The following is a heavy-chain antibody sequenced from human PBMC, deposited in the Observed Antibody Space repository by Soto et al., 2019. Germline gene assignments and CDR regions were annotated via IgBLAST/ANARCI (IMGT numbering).Heavy chain of an antibody. V-gene: IGHV4-34*01. J-gene: IGHJ4*02. CDR1: GGSFRGYY. D-gene: IGHD6-13*01. CDR2: INHSGST. CDR3: AREGPLVDIDY. Sequence: SETLSLTCAVYGGSFRGYYWSWIRQPPGKGLEWIGEINHSGSTNYNPSLKSRVTISVDTSKNQFSLKLSSVTAADTAVYYCAREGPLVDIDYWGQGTLVTVSS.